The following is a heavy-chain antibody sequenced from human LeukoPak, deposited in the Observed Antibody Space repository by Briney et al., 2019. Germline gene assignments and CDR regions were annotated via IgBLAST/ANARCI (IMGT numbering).Heavy chain of an antibody. Sequence: PGGSLRLSCAASGFTFSSYAMSWVRQAPGKGLEWVSAISGSGGSTYYADSVKGRFTISRDNSKNTLYLQMNSLRAEDTAIYYCAKPSYYDSSAYAFDIWGQGTMVTVSS. CDR3: AKPSYYDSSAYAFDI. D-gene: IGHD3-22*01. CDR2: ISGSGGST. CDR1: GFTFSSYA. V-gene: IGHV3-23*01. J-gene: IGHJ3*02.